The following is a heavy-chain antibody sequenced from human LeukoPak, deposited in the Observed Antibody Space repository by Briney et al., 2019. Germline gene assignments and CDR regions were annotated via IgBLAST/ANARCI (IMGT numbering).Heavy chain of an antibody. Sequence: NSSETLSLTCTVSGGSVSSGSYYWSWIRQPPGKGLEWIGYMSYSGSTNYNPSLKSRVTISVDTSKNQFSLKLSSVTAADTAVYYCARAEIEYSGYGLLYYFDYWGQGTLVTVSS. CDR2: MSYSGST. CDR3: ARAEIEYSGYGLLYYFDY. J-gene: IGHJ4*02. V-gene: IGHV4-61*01. D-gene: IGHD5-12*01. CDR1: GGSVSSGSYY.